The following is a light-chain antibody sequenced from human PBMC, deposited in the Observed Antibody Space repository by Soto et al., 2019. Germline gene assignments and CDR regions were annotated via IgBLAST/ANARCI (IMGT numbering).Light chain of an antibody. Sequence: EILMTQSPATLSVSPGERATLSCRASQSVGSNLAWYQQTPGQAPRLLIYDASTRATGIPARFSGSGSGTEFTLTISSLQSEDFAVYYCQQYINLWTFGQGTKVDI. CDR2: DAS. J-gene: IGKJ1*01. V-gene: IGKV3-15*01. CDR1: QSVGSN. CDR3: QQYINLWT.